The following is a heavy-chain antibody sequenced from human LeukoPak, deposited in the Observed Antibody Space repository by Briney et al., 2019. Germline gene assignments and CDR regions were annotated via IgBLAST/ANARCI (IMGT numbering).Heavy chain of an antibody. V-gene: IGHV1-2*02. CDR1: GYTFAGQY. D-gene: IGHD3-10*01. CDR2: INPNSGDT. J-gene: IGHJ4*02. Sequence: ASVKVSCKSSGYTFAGQYLHWVRQAPGQGLEWMGWINPNSGDTNYAQKFQGRVTMTRDTSISTAYMELSRLTSDDTAVYYCATGSGTYSPDYWGQGTLVTVSS. CDR3: ATGSGTYSPDY.